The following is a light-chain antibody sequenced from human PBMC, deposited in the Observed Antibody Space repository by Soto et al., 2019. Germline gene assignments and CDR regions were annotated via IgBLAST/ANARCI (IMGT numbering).Light chain of an antibody. J-gene: IGLJ1*01. Sequence: QSALTQPASVSGSPGQSITISCTGSSSDVGGYKYVSWYQQHPGKAPKLMIYDVSNRPSGVSNRFSGSKSRNTASLTISGLQAEDEADYYCCSYTSSSTLYVFGTGTKVTVL. V-gene: IGLV2-14*01. CDR1: SSDVGGYKY. CDR3: CSYTSSSTLYV. CDR2: DVS.